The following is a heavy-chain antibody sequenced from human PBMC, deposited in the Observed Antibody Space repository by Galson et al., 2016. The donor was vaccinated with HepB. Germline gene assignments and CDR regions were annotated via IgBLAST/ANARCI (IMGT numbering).Heavy chain of an antibody. D-gene: IGHD2-21*02. CDR3: ARGRGPYCGGDCNPTDDAFDI. CDR2: INHSGST. Sequence: SETLSLTCAVYAGSFSAYYWIWIRQPPGQGLEWIGEINHSGSTNYNPSLKSRVTISVDTSKNQFSLKLSSVTAAATAVYYCARGRGPYCGGDCNPTDDAFDIWGQGTMVTVSS. J-gene: IGHJ3*02. V-gene: IGHV4-34*01. CDR1: AGSFSAYY.